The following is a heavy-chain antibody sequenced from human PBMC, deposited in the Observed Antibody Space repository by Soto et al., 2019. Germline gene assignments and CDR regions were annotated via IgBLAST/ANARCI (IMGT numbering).Heavy chain of an antibody. CDR1: GFTFSSYA. V-gene: IGHV3-30-3*01. Sequence: QVQLVESGGGVVQPGRSLRLSCAASGFTFSSYAMHWVRQAPGKGLEWVAVISYDGSNKYYADSVKGRFTISRDNSKNTLYLQMNSLRAEDTAVYYCARAPTTVTTPYYVDNWGQGTLVTVSS. CDR3: ARAPTTVTTPYYVDN. D-gene: IGHD4-17*01. J-gene: IGHJ4*02. CDR2: ISYDGSNK.